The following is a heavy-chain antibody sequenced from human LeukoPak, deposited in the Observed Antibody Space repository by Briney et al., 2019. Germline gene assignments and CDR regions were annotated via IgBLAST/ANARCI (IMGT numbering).Heavy chain of an antibody. Sequence: KPSETLSLTCAVSGYSISSGYYWGWIRQPPGEGLEWIGSIYHSGSTDYNPSLKSRVTMSVDTSKNQFSLKLSSVTAADTAVYYCARGTNYCSGGSCYWDDYWGQGTLVTVSS. D-gene: IGHD2-15*01. CDR2: IYHSGST. CDR1: GYSISSGYY. J-gene: IGHJ4*02. V-gene: IGHV4-38-2*01. CDR3: ARGTNYCSGGSCYWDDY.